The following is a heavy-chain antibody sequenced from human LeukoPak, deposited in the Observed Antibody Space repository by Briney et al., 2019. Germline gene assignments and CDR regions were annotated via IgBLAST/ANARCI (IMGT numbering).Heavy chain of an antibody. CDR3: ARDSYCSGGTRYSRVGY. CDR1: GYIFTNYP. D-gene: IGHD2-15*01. V-gene: IGHV7-4-1*02. Sequence: GASVKVSCKASGYIFTNYPMNWVRQAPGQGLEWMGLINTNTGNPTYAQGLTERFVFSWDTSVSTAYLQITSLKAEDTAVYFCARDSYCSGGTRYSRVGYWGQGTEVTVSS. J-gene: IGHJ4*02. CDR2: INTNTGNP.